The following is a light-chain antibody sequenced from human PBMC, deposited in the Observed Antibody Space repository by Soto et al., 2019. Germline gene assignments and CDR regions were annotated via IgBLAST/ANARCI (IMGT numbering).Light chain of an antibody. Sequence: ALTSPSYVPRAHVRSPTISCTGTSIDIGGYDYVSWYQHHPGKAPNFIIYGVTNRPSGVAHRFSGSKSANTASLTISGLLAEDEADYYCTSYSSSSPHVFGTGTKV. CDR1: SIDIGGYDY. J-gene: IGLJ1*01. V-gene: IGLV2-14*01. CDR3: TSYSSSSPHV. CDR2: GVT.